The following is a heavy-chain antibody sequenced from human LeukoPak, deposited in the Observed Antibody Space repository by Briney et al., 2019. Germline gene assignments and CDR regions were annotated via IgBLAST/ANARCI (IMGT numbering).Heavy chain of an antibody. Sequence: SETLSLTCTVSGVSISSYYWSWIRQPPGKELEWIGNIYYSGSTNYNPSLTSRVTISVDTSKNQFSLKLSSVTAADTAVYYCAREEDSSGYPNWFDPWAREPWSPSPQ. V-gene: IGHV4-59*12. J-gene: IGHJ5*02. D-gene: IGHD3-22*01. CDR1: GVSISSYY. CDR2: IYYSGST. CDR3: AREEDSSGYPNWFDP.